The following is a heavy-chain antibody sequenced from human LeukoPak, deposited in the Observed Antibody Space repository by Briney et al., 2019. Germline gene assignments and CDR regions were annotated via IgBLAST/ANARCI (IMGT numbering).Heavy chain of an antibody. CDR3: ARAPSPTVTTLRRWAIYYFDY. D-gene: IGHD4-11*01. Sequence: SETLSLTCAVYGGSFSGYYWSWIRQPPGKGLEWIGEINHSGSTNYNPSLKSRVTISVDTSKNQFSLKLSSVTAADTAVYYCARAPSPTVTTLRRWAIYYFDYWGQGTLVTVSS. CDR2: INHSGST. J-gene: IGHJ4*02. V-gene: IGHV4-34*01. CDR1: GGSFSGYY.